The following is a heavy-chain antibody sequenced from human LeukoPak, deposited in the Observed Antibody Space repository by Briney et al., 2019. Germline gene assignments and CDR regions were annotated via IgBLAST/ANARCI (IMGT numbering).Heavy chain of an antibody. CDR2: INPNSGGT. V-gene: IGHV1-2*02. CDR1: GYTFTGYY. Sequence: ASVKVSCKASGYTFTGYYMHGVRQAPGQGLEWMGWINPNSGGTNYAQKFQGRVTMTRDTSISTAYMELSRLRSDDTAVYYCAREETYYDILTGYYQLLDFDYWGQGTLVTVSS. D-gene: IGHD3-9*01. J-gene: IGHJ4*02. CDR3: AREETYYDILTGYYQLLDFDY.